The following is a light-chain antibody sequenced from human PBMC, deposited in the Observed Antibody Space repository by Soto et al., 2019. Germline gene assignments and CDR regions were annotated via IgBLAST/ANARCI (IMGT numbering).Light chain of an antibody. V-gene: IGLV2-14*03. CDR2: DVS. J-gene: IGLJ1*01. CDR1: SSDVGGYNY. Sequence: QSALTQPASVPGSPGQSITISCTGTSSDVGGYNYVSWYQHHPGKAPKLMIYDVSSRPSGVSYRFSGSKSGNTASLTISGLQAEDEADYYCSSYTSSTTEVFGTGTKVTVL. CDR3: SSYTSSTTEV.